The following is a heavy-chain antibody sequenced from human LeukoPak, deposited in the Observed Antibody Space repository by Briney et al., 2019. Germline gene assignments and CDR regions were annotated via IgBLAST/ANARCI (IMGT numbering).Heavy chain of an antibody. V-gene: IGHV6-1*01. CDR1: GDSVSSNSAA. Sequence: SQTLSLTCAISGDSVSSNSAAWTWIRQSPSRGLEWLGRTYYRSTWYYEYSVSVESRITINPETSKNQFSLQVNSVRPEDTAVYYCAREELGFDHWGQGTLVTVSS. J-gene: IGHJ4*02. CDR3: AREELGFDH. CDR2: TYYRSTWYY. D-gene: IGHD3-16*01.